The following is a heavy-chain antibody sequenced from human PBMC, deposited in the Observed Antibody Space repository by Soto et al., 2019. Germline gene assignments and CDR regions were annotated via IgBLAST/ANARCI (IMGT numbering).Heavy chain of an antibody. CDR2: IIPIFGTA. D-gene: IGHD2-2*01. Sequence: QVQLVQSGAEVKKPGSSVKVSCTASGGTFSSYAISWVRQAPGQGLEWMGGIIPIFGTANYAQKFQGRVTITADESTSTAYMELSSLRSEDTAVYYCARGFHRTSCCPSDYWGQGTLVTVSS. CDR3: ARGFHRTSCCPSDY. V-gene: IGHV1-69*01. J-gene: IGHJ4*02. CDR1: GGTFSSYA.